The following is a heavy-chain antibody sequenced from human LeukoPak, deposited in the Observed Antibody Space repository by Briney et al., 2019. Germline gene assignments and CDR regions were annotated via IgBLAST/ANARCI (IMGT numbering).Heavy chain of an antibody. CDR3: ARRGYSGYDTYYFDY. D-gene: IGHD5-12*01. Sequence: GESLKISCKGSGYSFTSYWIGWVRQMPGKGLEGMGIIYPGDSDTRYSPSFQGQVTISADKSISTAYLQWSSLKASDTAMYYCARRGYSGYDTYYFDYWGQGTLVTVSS. V-gene: IGHV5-51*01. J-gene: IGHJ4*02. CDR2: IYPGDSDT. CDR1: GYSFTSYW.